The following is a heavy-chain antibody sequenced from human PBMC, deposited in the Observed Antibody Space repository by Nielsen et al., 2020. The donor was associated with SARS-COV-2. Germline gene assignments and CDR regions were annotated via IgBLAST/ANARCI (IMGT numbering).Heavy chain of an antibody. Sequence: GEFLKISCAASGFTFSSYGMHWVRQAPGKGLEWVAVIWYDGSNKYYADSVKGRFTISRDNSKNTLYLQMNSLRAEDTAVYYCAGHLSWYGMDVWGQGTTVTVSS. J-gene: IGHJ6*02. CDR2: IWYDGSNK. CDR3: AGHLSWYGMDV. D-gene: IGHD3-16*02. CDR1: GFTFSSYG. V-gene: IGHV3-33*01.